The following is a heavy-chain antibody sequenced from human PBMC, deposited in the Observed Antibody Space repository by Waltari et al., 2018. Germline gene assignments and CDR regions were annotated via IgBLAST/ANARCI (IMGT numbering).Heavy chain of an antibody. CDR1: GFSFSHYW. Sequence: EVQLVESGGDLVQPGGSLSLSCVVSGFSFSHYWMDWVRQAPGKGLEWVANIKQDGSEKYYVDSVKGRFTISRDNAKNSLFLQMNSLRADDTAVYYCSRSLDVWGQGTTVTVSS. CDR3: SRSLDV. CDR2: IKQDGSEK. V-gene: IGHV3-7*01. J-gene: IGHJ6*02.